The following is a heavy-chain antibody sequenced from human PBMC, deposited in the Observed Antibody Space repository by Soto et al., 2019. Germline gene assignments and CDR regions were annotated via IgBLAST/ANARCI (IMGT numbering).Heavy chain of an antibody. Sequence: QVQLVQSGAEVKKPGSSVKVSCKASGGTLRSNTITWVRQAPGQGLEWMGRIIPIVGIANYAQKFQGRVTIPADKSTSTAYMALSSLRSEDTAVYYCARIVATQADYYGMDVWGQGTTVTVSS. CDR2: IIPIVGIA. J-gene: IGHJ6*02. CDR3: ARIVATQADYYGMDV. D-gene: IGHD3-22*01. CDR1: GGTLRSNT. V-gene: IGHV1-69*02.